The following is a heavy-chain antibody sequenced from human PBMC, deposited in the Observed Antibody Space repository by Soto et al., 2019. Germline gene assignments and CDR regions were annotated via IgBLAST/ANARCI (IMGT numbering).Heavy chain of an antibody. Sequence: ASVKVSCKASGYTFTGYYMHWVRQAPGQGLEWMGWINPNSGGTNYAQKFQGWVTMTRDTSISTAYMELNSLRAEDTAVYYCARAELSPSRDGTSKAGYYDFWSGYYIGATQLKPRPEAYYYYYMDVWGKGTTVPVSS. J-gene: IGHJ6*03. CDR2: INPNSGGT. CDR3: ARAELSPSRDGTSKAGYYDFWSGYYIGATQLKPRPEAYYYYYMDV. D-gene: IGHD3-3*01. CDR1: GYTFTGYY. V-gene: IGHV1-2*04.